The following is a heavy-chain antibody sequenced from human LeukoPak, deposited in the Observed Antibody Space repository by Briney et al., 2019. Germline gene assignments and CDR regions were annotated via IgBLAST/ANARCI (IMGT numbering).Heavy chain of an antibody. CDR1: GFTFSSYA. V-gene: IGHV3-23*01. CDR3: AKVPVLLWFGELLLGPFDY. CDR2: ISGSGGST. D-gene: IGHD3-10*01. J-gene: IGHJ4*02. Sequence: PGGSLRLSCAASGFTFSSYAMSWVRQAPGQGLEWVSAISGSGGSTYYADSVQGRFTISRDNSKNTLYLQMNSLRAEDTAVYYCAKVPVLLWFGELLLGPFDYWGQGTLVTVSS.